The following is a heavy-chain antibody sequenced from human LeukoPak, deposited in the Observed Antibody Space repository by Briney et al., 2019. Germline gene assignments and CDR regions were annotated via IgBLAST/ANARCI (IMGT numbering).Heavy chain of an antibody. D-gene: IGHD6-13*01. CDR1: GFTFSNFA. V-gene: IGHV3-23*01. J-gene: IGHJ5*02. Sequence: GGSLRLSCAASGFTFSNFAMMWVRQAPGRGLQWVSTITGYGATFYADSVRGRFTIFRDTSMNTLFLQMNSLGAEDTPVYYCAKRAAAGKVDWFDPWGQGTLVTVSS. CDR2: ITGYGAT. CDR3: AKRAAAGKVDWFDP.